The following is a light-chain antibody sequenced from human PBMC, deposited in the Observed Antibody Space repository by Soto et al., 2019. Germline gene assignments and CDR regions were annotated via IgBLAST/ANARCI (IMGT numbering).Light chain of an antibody. J-gene: IGKJ1*01. CDR2: DAS. CDR1: QIVSKNY. Sequence: EIVLTQSPDTLSLSPGERATLSCRASQIVSKNYLAWYQQKPGQAPRLLIHDASNRATGIPDRFSGSGSGTDFILTIARLEAEDFAVYYCQQCATSPLTFGQGTRVEIK. V-gene: IGKV3-20*01. CDR3: QQCATSPLT.